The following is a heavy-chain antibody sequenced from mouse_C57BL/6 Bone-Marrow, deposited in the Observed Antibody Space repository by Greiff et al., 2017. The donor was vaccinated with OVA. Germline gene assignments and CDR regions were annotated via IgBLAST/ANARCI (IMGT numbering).Heavy chain of an antibody. V-gene: IGHV7-3*01. J-gene: IGHJ3*01. CDR1: GFTFTDYY. CDR2: IRNKANGYTT. CDR3: ARSYYGSSFAY. D-gene: IGHD1-1*01. Sequence: EVQLVESGGGLVQPGGSLSLSCAASGFTFTDYYMSWVRQPPGKALEWLGFIRNKANGYTTEYIASVKGRFTISRDNSQSILYRQMNALRAEDSATYYCARSYYGSSFAYWGQGTLVTVAA.